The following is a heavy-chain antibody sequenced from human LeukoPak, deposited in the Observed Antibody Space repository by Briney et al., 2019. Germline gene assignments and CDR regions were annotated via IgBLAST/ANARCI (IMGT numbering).Heavy chain of an antibody. V-gene: IGHV1-2*04. CDR1: GYTFTGYY. J-gene: IGHJ6*02. CDR3: ARGIAVGPGDPWVYYYGMDV. CDR2: INPNSGGT. Sequence: PVGSVKVSCKASGYTFTGYYMHWVRQAPGQGLEWMGWINPNSGGTNYAQKFQGWVTMTRDTSISTAYMELSRLRSDDTAVYYCARGIAVGPGDPWVYYYGMDVWGQGTTVTVSS. D-gene: IGHD6-19*01.